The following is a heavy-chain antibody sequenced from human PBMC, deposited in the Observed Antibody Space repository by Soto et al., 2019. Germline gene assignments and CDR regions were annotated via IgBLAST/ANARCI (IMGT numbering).Heavy chain of an antibody. CDR1: GFTFDDYA. Sequence: GGSLRLSCAASGFTFDDYAMHWVRQAPGKGLEWVSLISWDGGSTYYADSVKGRFTISRDNSKNSLYLQMNSLRAEDTALYYCAKDIAAGYSYGYYYCYGMDVWGQGTTVTVSS. V-gene: IGHV3-43D*03. J-gene: IGHJ6*02. CDR2: ISWDGGST. CDR3: AKDIAAGYSYGYYYCYGMDV. D-gene: IGHD5-18*01.